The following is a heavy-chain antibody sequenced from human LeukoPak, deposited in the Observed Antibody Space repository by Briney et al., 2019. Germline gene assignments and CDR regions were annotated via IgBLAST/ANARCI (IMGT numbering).Heavy chain of an antibody. CDR2: IYYSGST. CDR1: GGSISSYY. CDR3: ARGRRGGPRGDAFDI. V-gene: IGHV4-39*07. J-gene: IGHJ3*02. D-gene: IGHD4-23*01. Sequence: SETLSLTCTVSGGSISSYYWGWIRQPPGKGLEWIGSIYYSGSTYYNPSLKSRVTISVDTSKNQFSLKLSSVTAADTAVYYCARGRRGGPRGDAFDIWGQGTMVTVSS.